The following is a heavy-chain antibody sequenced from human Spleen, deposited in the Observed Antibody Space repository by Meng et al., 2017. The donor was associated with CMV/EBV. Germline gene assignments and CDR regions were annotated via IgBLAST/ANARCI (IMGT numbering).Heavy chain of an antibody. V-gene: IGHV3-48*03. CDR1: GFTFSSYE. D-gene: IGHD5-24*01. J-gene: IGHJ6*02. CDR3: ARSGYNGYGLDV. Sequence: GGSLRLSCAVSGFTFSSYELNWVRQAPGKGLEWVAYISVGGFTTHYADSVKGRFTISRDNSKNTVDLQMSSLRVDDTAVYYCARSGYNGYGLDVWGQGTTVTVSS. CDR2: ISVGGFTT.